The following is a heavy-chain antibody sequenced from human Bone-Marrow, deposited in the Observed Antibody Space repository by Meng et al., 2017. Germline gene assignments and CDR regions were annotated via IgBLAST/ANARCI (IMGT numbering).Heavy chain of an antibody. CDR1: GFTVSSNY. V-gene: IGHV3-53*02. CDR3: ARVRAAAGTRFIDY. Sequence: ERVVETGGWLIPPGGSFRPCCAASGFTVSSNYMSWGRQAPGKGLEWVSVIYSGGSTYYADSVTGRFTISRDNSKNTLYLQMNSLRAEDTAVYYCARVRAAAGTRFIDYWGQGTLVTVSS. J-gene: IGHJ4*02. D-gene: IGHD6-13*01. CDR2: IYSGGST.